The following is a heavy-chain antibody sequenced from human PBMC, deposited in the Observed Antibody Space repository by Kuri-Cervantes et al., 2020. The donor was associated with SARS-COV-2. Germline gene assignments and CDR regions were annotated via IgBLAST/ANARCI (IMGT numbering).Heavy chain of an antibody. V-gene: IGHV3-21*01. Sequence: GGSLRLSCAASGFTFSSYTMNWVRQAPGKGLEWVSSISSGSSYIYYAGSVKGRFTISRDNAKNSLYLQMNSLRAEDTAVYYCARDYDYSNYDVTGLDYWGQGTLVTVSS. CDR3: ARDYDYSNYDVTGLDY. D-gene: IGHD4-11*01. CDR2: ISSGSSYI. J-gene: IGHJ4*02. CDR1: GFTFSSYT.